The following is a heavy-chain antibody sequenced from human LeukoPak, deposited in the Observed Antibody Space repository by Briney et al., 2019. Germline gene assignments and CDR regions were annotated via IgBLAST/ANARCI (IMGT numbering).Heavy chain of an antibody. V-gene: IGHV4-4*02. J-gene: IGHJ4*02. CDR1: GGSINSNNW. Sequence: SWTLSLTCAVSGGSINSNNWWSWVRRPPGKGLEWIGEIYHSGSTNYNPSLKSRVTISGDKSKNQFSLKLTSVTAADTAIYYCARARNEILAGYYSFDYWGQGILVTVSS. D-gene: IGHD3-9*01. CDR3: ARARNEILAGYYSFDY. CDR2: IYHSGST.